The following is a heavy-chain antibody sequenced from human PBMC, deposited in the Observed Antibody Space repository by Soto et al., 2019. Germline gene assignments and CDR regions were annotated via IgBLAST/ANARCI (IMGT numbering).Heavy chain of an antibody. D-gene: IGHD2-21*01. CDR2: IYSRVDT. CDR3: AGIGEDVYYGMDV. J-gene: IGHJ6*02. CDR1: GGCMRSYY. V-gene: IGHV4-4*07. Sequence: SETLSLTCSVTGGCMRSYYCNWLRQPIGKGLEWIGRIYSRVDTNYNPSVKSRVTMSVDTSKNEFSLRLNSGTAADPAVYYCAGIGEDVYYGMDVWGQGTTVTVS.